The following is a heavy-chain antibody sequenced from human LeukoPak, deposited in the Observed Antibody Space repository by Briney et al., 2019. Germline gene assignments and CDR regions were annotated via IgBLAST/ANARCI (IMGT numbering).Heavy chain of an antibody. CDR1: GYSFTDYF. CDR2: LNPNSGDT. V-gene: IGHV1-2*02. CDR3: ARMYYYGSGTYYGDY. D-gene: IGHD3-10*01. Sequence: ASVKVSCKASGYSFTDYFVHWVRQAPGQGLEWVGLLNPNSGDTNYAEKFQGRFTMIRDSSINTAYMELSRLRSDDTAVYYCARMYYYGSGTYYGDYWGQGSLVTVSS. J-gene: IGHJ4*02.